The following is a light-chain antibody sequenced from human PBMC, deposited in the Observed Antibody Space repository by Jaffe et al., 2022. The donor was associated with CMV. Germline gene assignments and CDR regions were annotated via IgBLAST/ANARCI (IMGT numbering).Light chain of an antibody. CDR1: SSDVGSYNY. CDR3: SSYAGSNTYV. J-gene: IGLJ1*01. CDR2: EVT. V-gene: IGLV2-8*01. Sequence: QSALTQPPSASGSPGQSVTISCTGTSSDVGSYNYVSWYRQHPGKAPKLMIYEVTKRPSGVPDRFSASKSGNTASLTVSGLQTEDEAEYYCSSYAGSNTYVFGTGTKVTVL.